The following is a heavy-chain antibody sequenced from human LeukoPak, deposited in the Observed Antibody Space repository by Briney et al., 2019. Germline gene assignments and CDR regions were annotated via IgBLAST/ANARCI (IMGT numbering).Heavy chain of an antibody. CDR1: GGSISSSSYY. D-gene: IGHD6-19*01. V-gene: IGHV4-39*07. J-gene: IGHJ5*02. CDR2: IYYSGST. CDR3: ARDPAVAGTVNWFDP. Sequence: SETLSLTCTVSGGSISSSSYYWGWIRQPPGKGLEWIGSIYYSGSTYYNPSLKSRVTISVDTSKNQFSLKLSSVTAADTAVYYCARDPAVAGTVNWFDPWGQGTLVTVSS.